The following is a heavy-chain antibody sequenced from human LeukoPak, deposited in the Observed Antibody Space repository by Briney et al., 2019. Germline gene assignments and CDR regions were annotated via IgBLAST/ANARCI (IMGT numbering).Heavy chain of an antibody. CDR3: ARLRRYCSGGSCYSFDY. CDR2: ISSSSSYT. Sequence: GGSLRLSCAASGFTFSTYTMNWVRQAPGKGLEWVSSISSSSSYTYYADSVKGRFTISRDNAKNSLYLQMNSLRAEDTAVYYCARLRRYCSGGSCYSFDYWGQGTLVTVSS. D-gene: IGHD2-15*01. CDR1: GFTFSTYT. V-gene: IGHV3-21*01. J-gene: IGHJ4*02.